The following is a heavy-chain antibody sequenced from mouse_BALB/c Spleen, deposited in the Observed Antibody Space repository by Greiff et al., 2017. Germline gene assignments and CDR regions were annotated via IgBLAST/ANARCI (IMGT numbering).Heavy chain of an antibody. CDR2: IRNKANGYTK. D-gene: IGHD2-13*01. Sequence: EVKVVESGGGLVQPGGSLRLSCATSGFTFTDYYMSWVRQPPGKALEWLGFIRNKANGYTKEYSASVKGRFTISRDNSQSILYLQMNTLRAEDSATYYCARDMRGEAYWGQGTLVTVSA. CDR1: GFTFTDYY. J-gene: IGHJ3*01. CDR3: ARDMRGEAY. V-gene: IGHV7-3*02.